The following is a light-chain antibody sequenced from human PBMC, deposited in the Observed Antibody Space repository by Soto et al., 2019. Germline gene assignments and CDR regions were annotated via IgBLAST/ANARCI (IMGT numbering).Light chain of an antibody. V-gene: IGLV2-14*01. CDR2: EVS. Sequence: QSALTQPASVSGSPGQSITISCTGTSSDVGGYNYVSWYQQHPGKAPKLMIYEVSNRPSGVSNRFSGSKSGNTASLTISGLQAEDEADYYCSSCTGSSTLVFGGGTQLTVL. CDR1: SSDVGGYNY. J-gene: IGLJ2*01. CDR3: SSCTGSSTLV.